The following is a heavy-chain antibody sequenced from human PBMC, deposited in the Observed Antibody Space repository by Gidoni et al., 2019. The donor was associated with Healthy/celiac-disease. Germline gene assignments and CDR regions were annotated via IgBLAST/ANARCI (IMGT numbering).Heavy chain of an antibody. J-gene: IGHJ4*02. CDR3: ARAYYYGSGSYGVDY. D-gene: IGHD3-10*01. V-gene: IGHV3-30-3*01. Sequence: QVQLVESGGGVVQPGRSLRLSCAAPGFTFSSYSMHWVRQAPGKGLEWVAVISYDGSNKYYADSVKGRFTISRDNSKNTLYLQMNSLRAEDTAVYYCARAYYYGSGSYGVDYWGQGTLVTVSS. CDR1: GFTFSSYS. CDR2: ISYDGSNK.